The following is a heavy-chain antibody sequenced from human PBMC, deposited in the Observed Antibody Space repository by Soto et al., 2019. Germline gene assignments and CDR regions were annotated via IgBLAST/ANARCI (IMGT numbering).Heavy chain of an antibody. CDR1: GFTFSSYG. V-gene: IGHV3-30*18. CDR3: AKDYCSGGSCGWFDP. J-gene: IGHJ5*02. Sequence: GGSLRLSCAASGFTFSSYGMHWVRQAPGKGLEWVAVISYDGSNKYYADSVKGRFTISRDNSKNTLYLQMNSLRAEDTAVYYCAKDYCSGGSCGWFDPWGQGTLVTVSS. CDR2: ISYDGSNK. D-gene: IGHD2-15*01.